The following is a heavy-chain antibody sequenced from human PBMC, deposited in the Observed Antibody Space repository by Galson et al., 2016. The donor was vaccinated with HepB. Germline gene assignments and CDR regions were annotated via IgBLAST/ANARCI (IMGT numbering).Heavy chain of an antibody. CDR1: GFTLTSYA. Sequence: SVKVSCKASGFTLTSYAIKWVRQAPGQRLEWMGWINVGNGNTKYSEKFQGRVTITRDTSASTVYMELSSLRSEDTAVYYCARKHGIWTSYAFDIWGQGTLVTVSS. V-gene: IGHV1-3*01. CDR3: ARKHGIWTSYAFDI. J-gene: IGHJ4*02. CDR2: INVGNGNT. D-gene: IGHD3-16*01.